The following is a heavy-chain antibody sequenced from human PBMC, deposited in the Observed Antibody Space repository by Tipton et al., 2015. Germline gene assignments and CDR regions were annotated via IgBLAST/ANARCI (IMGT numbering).Heavy chain of an antibody. CDR3: ACQDYDSLTRDYQTVDY. CDR1: GGSFSDYY. V-gene: IGHV4-59*08. J-gene: IGHJ4*02. Sequence: TLSLTCTVSGGSFSDYYWSWIRQSPGEGLEWIGYIYYSGSTNYNPSLRSRVAMSMDTSKNQFSLKLTSVTAADTAVYYCACQDYDSLTRDYQTVDYWGQGTLVTVS. CDR2: IYYSGST. D-gene: IGHD3-9*01.